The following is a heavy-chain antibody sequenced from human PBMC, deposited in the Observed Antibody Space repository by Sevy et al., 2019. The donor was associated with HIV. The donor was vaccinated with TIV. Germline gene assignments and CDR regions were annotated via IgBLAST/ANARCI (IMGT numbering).Heavy chain of an antibody. Sequence: GGSLRLSCAASGFTFSSYGMHWVRQAPGKGLEWVAFIRYDGSNKYYADSVKGRFTISRDNSKNTLYLQMNSLRAEDTAVYYCAKDSRRGYCSGGSCYSAGEKYFDYWGQGTLVTVSS. CDR3: AKDSRRGYCSGGSCYSAGEKYFDY. J-gene: IGHJ4*02. CDR2: IRYDGSNK. CDR1: GFTFSSYG. V-gene: IGHV3-30*02. D-gene: IGHD2-15*01.